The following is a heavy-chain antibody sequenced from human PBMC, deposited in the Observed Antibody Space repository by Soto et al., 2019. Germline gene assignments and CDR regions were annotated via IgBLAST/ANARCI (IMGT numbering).Heavy chain of an antibody. CDR3: AREYCSGGSCYPTRIDY. Sequence: QVQLVQSGAEVKKPGASVKVSCKASGSTFTSYGISWVRQAPGQGLEWMGWISAYNGNTNYAQKLQGRVTMTTDTSTSTAYMELRSLRSDDTAVYYCAREYCSGGSCYPTRIDYWGQGTLVTVSS. CDR2: ISAYNGNT. J-gene: IGHJ4*02. V-gene: IGHV1-18*01. D-gene: IGHD2-15*01. CDR1: GSTFTSYG.